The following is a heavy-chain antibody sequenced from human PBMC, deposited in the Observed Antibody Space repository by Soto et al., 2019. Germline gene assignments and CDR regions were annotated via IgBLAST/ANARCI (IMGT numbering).Heavy chain of an antibody. D-gene: IGHD6-19*01. CDR2: TYYRSKWYN. CDR3: ARSIAVAGQVHDYYYGMAV. J-gene: IGHJ6*02. V-gene: IGHV6-1*01. Sequence: SQTLSLTCAISGDSVSSNSAAWNWIRQSPSRGLEWLGRTYYRSKWYNDYAVSVKSRITINPDTSKNQFSLQLNSVTPEDTAVYYCARSIAVAGQVHDYYYGMAVWGQGTTVTAP. CDR1: GDSVSSNSAA.